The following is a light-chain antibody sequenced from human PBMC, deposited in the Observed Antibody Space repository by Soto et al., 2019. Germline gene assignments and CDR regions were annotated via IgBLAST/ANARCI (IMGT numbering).Light chain of an antibody. CDR3: QQYHNWPLT. J-gene: IGKJ4*01. CDR1: QTVRDN. CDR2: GAT. V-gene: IGKV3D-15*01. Sequence: EVVMTQSPATLSVSPGERATLSCRASQTVRDNLGWYQQKPGQPPRLLIYGATTSATGIPARFSGSGSGTEFTLTISSRQSEDFAVYYCQQYHNWPLTFGGGTKVEIK.